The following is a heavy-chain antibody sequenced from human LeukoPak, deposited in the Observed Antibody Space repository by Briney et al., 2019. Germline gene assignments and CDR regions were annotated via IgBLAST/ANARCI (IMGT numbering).Heavy chain of an antibody. CDR2: IYSGGST. J-gene: IGHJ4*02. D-gene: IGHD6-13*01. CDR3: ASYIAAAVDFDY. CDR1: GFTVSSNY. V-gene: IGHV3-53*01. Sequence: GGSLRLSCAAPGFTVSSNYMSWVRQAPGKGLEWVSVIYSGGSTYYADSVKGRFTISRDNSKNTLYLQMNSLRAEDTAVYYCASYIAAAVDFDYWGQGTLVTVSS.